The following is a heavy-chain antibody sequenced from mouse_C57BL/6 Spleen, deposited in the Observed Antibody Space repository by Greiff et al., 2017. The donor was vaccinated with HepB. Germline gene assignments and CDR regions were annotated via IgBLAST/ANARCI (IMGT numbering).Heavy chain of an antibody. CDR2: IWGVGST. V-gene: IGHV2-6*01. J-gene: IGHJ4*01. CDR3: ASSQGAMDY. D-gene: IGHD3-2*02. Sequence: VQLQQSGPGLVAPSQRLSITCTVSGFSLTSYGVDWVRQSPGKGLEWLGVIWGVGSTNYNSALKSRLSISKDNSKSQVFLKMNSLQTDDTAMYYCASSQGAMDYWGQGTSVTVSS. CDR1: GFSLTSYG.